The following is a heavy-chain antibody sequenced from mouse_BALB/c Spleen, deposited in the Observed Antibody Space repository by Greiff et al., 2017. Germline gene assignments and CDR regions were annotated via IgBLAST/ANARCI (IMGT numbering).Heavy chain of an antibody. V-gene: IGHV1-82*01. CDR2: IYPGDGDT. CDR3: ASMITFDY. J-gene: IGHJ2*01. D-gene: IGHD2-4*01. CDR1: GYAFSSSW. Sequence: VQLQESGPELVKPGASVKISCKASGYAFSSSWMNWVKQRPGQGLEWIGRIYPGDGDTNYNGKFKGKATLTADKSSSTAYMQLSSLTSVDSAVYFCASMITFDYWGQGTTLTVSS.